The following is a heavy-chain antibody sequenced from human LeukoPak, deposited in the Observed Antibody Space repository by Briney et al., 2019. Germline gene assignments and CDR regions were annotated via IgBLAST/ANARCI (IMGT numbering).Heavy chain of an antibody. V-gene: IGHV3-9*03. CDR1: GFTFNDYA. CDR3: AKDTVVATGAGAFDI. Sequence: GGSLRLSCAASGFTFNDYAMHWVRQAPGKGLEWVSGISWSSGSIGYADSVKGRFTISRDNAKSSLYLQMNSLRAEDMALYYCAKDTVVATGAGAFDICGRGTMVNVSS. CDR2: ISWSSGSI. J-gene: IGHJ3*02. D-gene: IGHD1-26*01.